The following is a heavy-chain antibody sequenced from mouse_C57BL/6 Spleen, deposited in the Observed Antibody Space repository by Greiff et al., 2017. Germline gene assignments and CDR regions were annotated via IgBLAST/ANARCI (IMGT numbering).Heavy chain of an antibody. J-gene: IGHJ1*03. Sequence: QVQLQQSGAELVRPGASVKLSCKASGYTFTDYYINWVKQRPGQGLEWIARIYPGSGNTYYNEKFKGKATLTAEKSSSTAYMQLSSLTSEDSAVYFCARRGDGYYGYWYFDVWGTGTTVTVSS. CDR3: ARRGDGYYGYWYFDV. CDR1: GYTFTDYY. CDR2: IYPGSGNT. V-gene: IGHV1-76*01. D-gene: IGHD2-3*01.